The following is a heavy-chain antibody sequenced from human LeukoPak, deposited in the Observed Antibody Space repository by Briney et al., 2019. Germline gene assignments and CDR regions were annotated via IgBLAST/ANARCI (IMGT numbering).Heavy chain of an antibody. Sequence: GGSLRLSCAASGFTFSSYGMSWVRQAPGKGLEWVSAISGSGGSAFYADSVKGRFTISRDISKNTLYLQMNSLRAEDTAVYYCAKDWLSPSINWGQGTLVTASS. CDR2: ISGSGGSA. CDR1: GFTFSSYG. CDR3: AKDWLSPSIN. D-gene: IGHD5-12*01. V-gene: IGHV3-23*01. J-gene: IGHJ4*02.